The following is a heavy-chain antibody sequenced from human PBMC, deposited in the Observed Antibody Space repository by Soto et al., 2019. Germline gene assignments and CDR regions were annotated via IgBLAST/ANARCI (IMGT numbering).Heavy chain of an antibody. V-gene: IGHV3-30*18. CDR2: ISYDGSDK. CDR3: AKDNPTTAY. J-gene: IGHJ4*02. CDR1: GFTFSSSA. Sequence: QVQLVESGGGVVQPGRSLRLSCAASGFTFSSSAMHWVRQAPGKGLEWVAIISYDGSDKYYATSVEGRFTISRDDSNNMLYLQMNSLTVDDMAVYFCAKDNPTTAYWGQGTLVTVSS. D-gene: IGHD5-12*01.